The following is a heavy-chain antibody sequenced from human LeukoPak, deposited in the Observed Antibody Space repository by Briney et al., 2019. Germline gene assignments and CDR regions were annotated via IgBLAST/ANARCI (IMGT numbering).Heavy chain of an antibody. CDR2: ISYDGSNK. V-gene: IGHV3-30*03. CDR3: ATNTAMDYYFDY. Sequence: GGSLRLSCAASGFTFSSYGMHWVRQAPGKGLEWVAVISYDGSNKYYADSVKGRFTISRDNSKITLYLQMNSLRAEDTAVYYCATNTAMDYYFDYWGQGTLVTVSS. CDR1: GFTFSSYG. J-gene: IGHJ4*02. D-gene: IGHD5-18*01.